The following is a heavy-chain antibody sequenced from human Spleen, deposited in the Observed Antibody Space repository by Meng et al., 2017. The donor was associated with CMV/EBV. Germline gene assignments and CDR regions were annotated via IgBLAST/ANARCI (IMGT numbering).Heavy chain of an antibody. D-gene: IGHD5-24*01. J-gene: IGHJ4*02. Sequence: TFTDYYIPWVRQAPGQGLEWMGWINPNSGGTSYAQNFQGRVTMTRDTSISTAYMEVSSLRSDDTAVYYCSRAGLGFGGYNYNFDYWGQGTLVTVSS. CDR1: TFTDYY. CDR3: SRAGLGFGGYNYNFDY. V-gene: IGHV1-2*02. CDR2: INPNSGGT.